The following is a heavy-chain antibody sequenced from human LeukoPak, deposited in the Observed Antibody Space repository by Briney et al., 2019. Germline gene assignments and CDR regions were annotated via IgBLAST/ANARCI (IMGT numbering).Heavy chain of an antibody. CDR3: ARFLRGSYYDAAAFDI. J-gene: IGHJ3*02. Sequence: GSSVKVSCKASGGTFSSYAISWVRQAPGQGLEWMGGIIPIFGTANYAQKFQGRVTITTDESTSTAYMELSSLRSEDTAVYYCARFLRGSYYDAAAFDIWGQGTMVTVSS. CDR1: GGTFSSYA. CDR2: IIPIFGTA. D-gene: IGHD1-26*01. V-gene: IGHV1-69*05.